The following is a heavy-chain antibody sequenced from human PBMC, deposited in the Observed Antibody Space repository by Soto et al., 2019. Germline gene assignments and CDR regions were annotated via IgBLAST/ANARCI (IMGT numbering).Heavy chain of an antibody. CDR2: IWYDGSNK. V-gene: IGHV3-33*01. J-gene: IGHJ6*02. Sequence: GGSLRLSCAASGFTFSSYGMHWVRQAPGKGLEWVAVIWYDGSNKYYADSVKGRFTISRDNSKNTLYLQMNSLRAEDTAVYYCARDYGDDFWSGYGMDVWGQGTTVTVSS. CDR1: GFTFSSYG. D-gene: IGHD3-3*01. CDR3: ARDYGDDFWSGYGMDV.